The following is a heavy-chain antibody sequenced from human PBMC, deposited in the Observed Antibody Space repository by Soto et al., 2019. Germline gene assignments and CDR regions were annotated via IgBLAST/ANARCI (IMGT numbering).Heavy chain of an antibody. CDR2: IIPIFGTA. V-gene: IGHV1-69*01. Sequence: QVQLVQSGAEVKKPGSSVKVSCKASGGTFSSYAISWVRQAPGQGLEWMGGIIPIFGTANYAQKFQGRVTITADESTSTAYMELSSQRSEDTAVYYCARDLSGNYDSSGYYQGWFDPWGQGTLVTVSS. D-gene: IGHD3-22*01. CDR1: GGTFSSYA. CDR3: ARDLSGNYDSSGYYQGWFDP. J-gene: IGHJ5*02.